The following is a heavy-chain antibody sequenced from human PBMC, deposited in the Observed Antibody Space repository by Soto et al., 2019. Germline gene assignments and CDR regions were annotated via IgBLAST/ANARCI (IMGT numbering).Heavy chain of an antibody. D-gene: IGHD3-10*01. J-gene: IGHJ5*02. CDR3: ARGYFRYWFDP. CDR2: IYYSGST. V-gene: IGHV4-61*01. CDR1: GGSVSSGSYY. Sequence: SETLSLTCTVSGGSVSSGSYYWSWIRQPPGKGLEWIGYIYYSGSTNYNPSLKSRVTISVDTSKNQFSLKLSSVTAADTAVYYCARGYFRYWFDPWGQGTLVTV.